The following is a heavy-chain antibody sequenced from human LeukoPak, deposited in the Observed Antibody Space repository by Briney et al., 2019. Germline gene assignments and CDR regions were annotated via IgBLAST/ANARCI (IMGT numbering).Heavy chain of an antibody. CDR3: ARGGTYGHY. Sequence: SETLSLTCTVSGDSIGGYYWSWLRQPPGKGLEWIANIYYSGTTNYNPSLKSRATISVDTSKNQFSLKLSSVTAADTAFYYCARGGTYGHYWGQGTQVTVSS. D-gene: IGHD3-10*01. CDR2: IYYSGTT. CDR1: GDSIGGYY. V-gene: IGHV4-59*01. J-gene: IGHJ4*02.